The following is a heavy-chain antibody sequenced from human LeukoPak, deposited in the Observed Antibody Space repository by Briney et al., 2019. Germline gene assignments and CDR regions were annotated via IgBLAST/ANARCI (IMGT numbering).Heavy chain of an antibody. CDR1: GGSISSNF. CDR2: IYNSGTT. Sequence: SETLSLTCTVSGGSISSNFWSWIRQPPGKGLEYIGYIYNSGTTNYNPSLKSRVTILVDTSKNQFSLKLSSVTAADTAVYYCARDYGSGRRYYYMDVWGKGTTVTVSS. D-gene: IGHD3-10*01. J-gene: IGHJ6*03. V-gene: IGHV4-59*12. CDR3: ARDYGSGRRYYYMDV.